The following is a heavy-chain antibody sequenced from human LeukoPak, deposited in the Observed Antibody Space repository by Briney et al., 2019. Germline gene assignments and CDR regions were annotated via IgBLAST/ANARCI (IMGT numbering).Heavy chain of an antibody. CDR2: ISSSSSYI. CDR3: ARWHVVVVAATDD. Sequence: NPGGSLRLSCAASGFTFSSYSMNWVRQAPGKGLEWVSSISSSSSYIYYADSVKGRFTISRDTAKNSLYLQLNSLRAADTAVYYFARWHVVVVAATDDWSQGSLVTVSS. CDR1: GFTFSSYS. D-gene: IGHD2-15*01. V-gene: IGHV3-21*01. J-gene: IGHJ4*01.